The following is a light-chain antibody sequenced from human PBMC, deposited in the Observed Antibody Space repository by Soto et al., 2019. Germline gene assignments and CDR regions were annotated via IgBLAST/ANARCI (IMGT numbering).Light chain of an antibody. V-gene: IGKV3-20*01. Sequence: VLTQSPGTLSLSPGERATLSCRAGQRVSSGYLAWYQQKPGQAPRLLIYATYTRATGIPDRFSGSGSGTDFTLTISRLQPEDFAVYYCQQYGPSPLYTCGQGTKLEIK. CDR2: ATY. CDR3: QQYGPSPLYT. J-gene: IGKJ2*01. CDR1: QRVSSGY.